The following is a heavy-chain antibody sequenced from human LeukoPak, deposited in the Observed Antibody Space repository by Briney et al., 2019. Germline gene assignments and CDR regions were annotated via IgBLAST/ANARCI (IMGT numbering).Heavy chain of an antibody. J-gene: IGHJ4*02. Sequence: GASLQISCKGSGYSFTSYWIGWVRQLPGKGLEWMGIIYPGDSDTRYSPSFQGQVTISADKSISTAYLQWSSLKASDTAMYYCARWAGSYGHTYYFDYWGQGTLVTVSS. V-gene: IGHV5-51*01. CDR3: ARWAGSYGHTYYFDY. CDR1: GYSFTSYW. CDR2: IYPGDSDT. D-gene: IGHD5-18*01.